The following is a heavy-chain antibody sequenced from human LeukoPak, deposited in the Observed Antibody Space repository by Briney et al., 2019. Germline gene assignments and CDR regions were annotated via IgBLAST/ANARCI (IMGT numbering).Heavy chain of an antibody. J-gene: IGHJ4*02. D-gene: IGHD4/OR15-4a*01. Sequence: GASVKVSCKASRGTFSSYAISWVRQARGQGLEWMGRILHNLDIANYAQKFQGRVTNTADKSTSTAYTERGSRRSKDTAWDYCARDPLGLMTTALSAISGLVYWGQGTLVTVSS. CDR1: RGTFSSYA. CDR2: ILHNLDIA. CDR3: ARDPLGLMTTALSAISGLVY. V-gene: IGHV1-69*04.